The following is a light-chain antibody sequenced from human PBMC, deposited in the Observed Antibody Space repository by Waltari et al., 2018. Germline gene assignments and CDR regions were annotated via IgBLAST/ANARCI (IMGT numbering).Light chain of an antibody. Sequence: SYDLTQPPSVSVPPGQTAKATCSGDTLPKQYAYWYQKKPGQAPLLLIYQDTERPSGISGRFSGSSSGTTVTLTISDVQAEDEADYYCQSADTSGVYPRFGGGTKLTVL. CDR3: QSADTSGVYPR. CDR1: TLPKQY. V-gene: IGLV3-25*03. J-gene: IGLJ3*02. CDR2: QDT.